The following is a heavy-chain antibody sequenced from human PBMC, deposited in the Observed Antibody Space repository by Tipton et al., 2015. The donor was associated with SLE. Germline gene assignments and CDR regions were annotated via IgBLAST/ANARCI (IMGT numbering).Heavy chain of an antibody. D-gene: IGHD1-1*01. CDR1: GFTFGSYA. J-gene: IGHJ4*02. CDR2: IYSGGST. V-gene: IGHV3-23*03. Sequence: SLRLSCTASGFTFGSYAMTWVRQAPGKGLEWVSVIYSGGSTYYADSVKGRFTISRDNAKSTVYLQMNSLRAEDAAVYYCTRRSITAATMWGAFDYWGQGTLVTVSS. CDR3: TRRSITAATMWGAFDY.